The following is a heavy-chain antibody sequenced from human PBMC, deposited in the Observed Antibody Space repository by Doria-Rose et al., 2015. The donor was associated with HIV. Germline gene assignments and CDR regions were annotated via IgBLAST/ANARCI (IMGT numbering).Heavy chain of an antibody. J-gene: IGHJ4*02. Sequence: KPSGTLSLTCSVSGASVSSRGYYWNWIRQVPGKGLESLGYTYYTGTSDYSPSLKSRLNMAVDTSKNQFSLKLSFVTVADTAVYYCARMGSYWELDYWGQGALVIVAA. D-gene: IGHD1-1*01. CDR3: ARMGSYWELDY. CDR2: TYYTGTS. CDR1: GASVSSRGYY. V-gene: IGHV4-31*03.